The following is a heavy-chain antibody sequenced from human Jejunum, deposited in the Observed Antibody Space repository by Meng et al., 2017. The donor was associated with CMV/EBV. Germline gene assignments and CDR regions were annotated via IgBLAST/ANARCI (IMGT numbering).Heavy chain of an antibody. J-gene: IGHJ5*02. D-gene: IGHD4-11*01. Sequence: KISWKGSGYSFTSNWLDWVRQMPGKGLEWMGTIYPGDSDSRYSPSFQGQVTFSVDKSISTAYLQWSSLKASDSAMYYCARPDYTDYTWGQGTLVTVSS. V-gene: IGHV5-51*01. CDR1: GYSFTSNW. CDR3: ARPDYTDYT. CDR2: IYPGDSDS.